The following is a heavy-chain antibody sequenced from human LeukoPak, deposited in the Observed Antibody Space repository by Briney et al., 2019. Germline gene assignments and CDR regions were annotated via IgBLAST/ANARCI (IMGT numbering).Heavy chain of an antibody. Sequence: GGSLRLSCAASGFNFIDYSMNWVRQAPGKGLEWISYIVISSGNTKYADSVKGRFTISRDKARNSLYLQMNSLRVEDTAVYYCARDHRYAFDNWGHGTLVTVSS. CDR3: ARDHRYAFDN. D-gene: IGHD5-12*01. J-gene: IGHJ4*01. V-gene: IGHV3-48*01. CDR1: GFNFIDYS. CDR2: IVISSGNT.